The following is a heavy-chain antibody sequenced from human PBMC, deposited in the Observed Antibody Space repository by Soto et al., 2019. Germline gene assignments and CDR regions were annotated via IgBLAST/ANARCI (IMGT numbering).Heavy chain of an antibody. Sequence: RASVKVSCKASGGTFSSYAISWVRQAPGQGLEWMGGIIPIFGTANYAQKFQGRVTITADKSTSTAYMELSSLRSEDTAVYYCARVRNTIFGVVSWFDPWGQGTPVTVSS. V-gene: IGHV1-69*06. J-gene: IGHJ5*02. CDR1: GGTFSSYA. CDR3: ARVRNTIFGVVSWFDP. CDR2: IIPIFGTA. D-gene: IGHD3-3*01.